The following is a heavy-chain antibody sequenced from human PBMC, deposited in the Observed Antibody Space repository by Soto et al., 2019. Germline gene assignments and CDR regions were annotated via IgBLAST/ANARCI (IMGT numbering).Heavy chain of an antibody. D-gene: IGHD2-15*01. CDR3: TKSSGGSSSVGMEY. J-gene: IGHJ4*02. CDR2: ITRDGYNK. V-gene: IGHV3-30*04. Sequence: PGGSLRLSCAVSGFIFKNYALNWVRQAPGKGLEWVASITRDGYNKYYADSVKGRFTISRDNSKNTLGLQMTALRVEDSSVYYCTKSSGGSSSVGMEYWGPGTLVTVSS. CDR1: GFIFKNYA.